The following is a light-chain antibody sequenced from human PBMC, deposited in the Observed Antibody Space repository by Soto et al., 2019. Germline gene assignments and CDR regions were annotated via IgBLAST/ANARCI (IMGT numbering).Light chain of an antibody. Sequence: DIQMTQSPSFVSASIGDRVTITCRASQDISSWLAWYQQKPGKAPKLLISSASNLQDGVPSRFSGSRSGTDFNLTISTQQPEDVPTFYSQQSNTFPFTFGPGTTVDIK. CDR2: SAS. V-gene: IGKV1-12*01. CDR3: QQSNTFPFT. CDR1: QDISSW. J-gene: IGKJ3*01.